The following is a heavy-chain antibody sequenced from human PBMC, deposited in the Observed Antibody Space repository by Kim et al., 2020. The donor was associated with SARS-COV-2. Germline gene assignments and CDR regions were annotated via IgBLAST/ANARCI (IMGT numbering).Heavy chain of an antibody. CDR3: AKGNGYGFVGYYYYYGMDV. CDR2: ISGSGGST. D-gene: IGHD1-1*01. J-gene: IGHJ6*02. V-gene: IGHV3-23*01. CDR1: GFTFSSYA. Sequence: GSLRLSCAASGFTFSSYAMSWVRQAPGKGLEWVSAISGSGGSTYYADSVKGRFTISRDNSKHTLYLQMNSLRAEDTAVYYCAKGNGYGFVGYYYYYGMDVWGQGTTVTVSS.